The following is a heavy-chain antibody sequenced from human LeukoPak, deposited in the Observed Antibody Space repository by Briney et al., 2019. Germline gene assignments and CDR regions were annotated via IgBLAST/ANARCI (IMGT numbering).Heavy chain of an antibody. D-gene: IGHD3-22*01. J-gene: IGHJ6*02. Sequence: ASVKVSCKVSGYTLTELSMHWGRQAPGKGLEWMGGFDPEDGETIYAQKFQGRVTMTEDTSTDTAYMELSSLRSEDTAVYYCATGGPYYYDSSGYYLLGMDVWGQGTTVTVSS. V-gene: IGHV1-24*01. CDR2: FDPEDGET. CDR1: GYTLTELS. CDR3: ATGGPYYYDSSGYYLLGMDV.